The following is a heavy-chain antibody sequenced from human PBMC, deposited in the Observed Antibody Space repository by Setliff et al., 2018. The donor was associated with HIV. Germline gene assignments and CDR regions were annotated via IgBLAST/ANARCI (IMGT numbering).Heavy chain of an antibody. J-gene: IGHJ4*02. Sequence: PGGSLRLSCAASGFTFSSYAMSWVRQAPGKGLEWVSSISGSGGSTYYADSVKGRFTISRDDSKNTLFLQMNSLRAEDKAVYYRLTETWFRFDYWGQGTLVTVSS. CDR3: LTETWFRFDY. CDR1: GFTFSSYA. D-gene: IGHD3-10*01. CDR2: ISGSGGST. V-gene: IGHV3-23*01.